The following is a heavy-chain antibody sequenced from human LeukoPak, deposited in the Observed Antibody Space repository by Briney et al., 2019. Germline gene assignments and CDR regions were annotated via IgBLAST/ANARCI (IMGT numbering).Heavy chain of an antibody. V-gene: IGHV3-21*01. CDR2: ISSGGAYT. CDR3: ARDPEVPDYYSYMDV. Sequence: SGGSLRLSCTGSGFIFSSYGVFWLRQAPGKGLEWVSAISSGGAYTYYADSVKGRFTISRDNALNSVSLQMNGLRAEDTAIYYCARDPEVPDYYSYMDVWGKGTTVTVSS. J-gene: IGHJ6*03. CDR1: GFIFSSYG.